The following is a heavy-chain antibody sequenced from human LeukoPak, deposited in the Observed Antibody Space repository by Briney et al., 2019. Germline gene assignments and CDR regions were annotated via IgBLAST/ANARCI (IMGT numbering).Heavy chain of an antibody. CDR1: GFTFSDYW. CDR2: IKEDGSER. V-gene: IGHV3-7*03. D-gene: IGHD3-16*01. J-gene: IGHJ6*02. CDR3: ARGGGLDV. Sequence: GGSLRLSCAAAGFTFSDYWMSWVRQAPGKGLEWVANIKEDGSERYYVDSVKGRFTISRDNAKNSLYLQMSNLRAEDTAVYFCARGGGLDVWGQGATVTVSS.